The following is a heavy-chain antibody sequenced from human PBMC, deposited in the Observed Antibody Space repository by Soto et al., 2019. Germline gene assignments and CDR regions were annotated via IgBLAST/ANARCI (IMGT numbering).Heavy chain of an antibody. D-gene: IGHD6-13*01. CDR2: ISGGGNDA. J-gene: IGHJ4*02. Sequence: PGGSLRLSCAASGFTFSSYAMSCVRQAPGKGLEWVSSISGGGNDAYYADSVKGRFTISRDNSRNTLYLQMNSLRADDTAVHYCARSLFLASTGIEPFDFWGQGTLVTVSS. V-gene: IGHV3-23*01. CDR3: ARSLFLASTGIEPFDF. CDR1: GFTFSSYA.